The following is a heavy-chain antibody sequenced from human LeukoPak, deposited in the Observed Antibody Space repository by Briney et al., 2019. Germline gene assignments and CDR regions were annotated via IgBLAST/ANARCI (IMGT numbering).Heavy chain of an antibody. V-gene: IGHV4-34*01. D-gene: IGHD3-10*01. J-gene: IGHJ6*03. CDR3: ARPPYYYGSGRGYYYMDV. Sequence: SETLSLTCAVYGGSFSGYYWSWIRQPPGKGLEWIGEINHSGSTNYNPSLKSRVTISVDTSKNQFSLKLSSVTAADTAVYYCARPPYYYGSGRGYYYMDVWGKGTTVTISS. CDR1: GGSFSGYY. CDR2: INHSGST.